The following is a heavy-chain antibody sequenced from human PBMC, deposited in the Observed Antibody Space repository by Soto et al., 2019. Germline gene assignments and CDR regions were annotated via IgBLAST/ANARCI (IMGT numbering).Heavy chain of an antibody. CDR1: GFTFSSYN. Sequence: EVQLVESGGGLVKPGGSLRLSCAASGFTFSSYNMNWVRQVPGKGLECVSSITGNSGYIYYADSVKGRFTISRDNAKNSLYRQMNSLTGEDTAVYYCARFRTAAGIDYWGQGTLVTVSS. D-gene: IGHD6-13*01. V-gene: IGHV3-21*06. CDR2: ITGNSGYI. J-gene: IGHJ4*02. CDR3: ARFRTAAGIDY.